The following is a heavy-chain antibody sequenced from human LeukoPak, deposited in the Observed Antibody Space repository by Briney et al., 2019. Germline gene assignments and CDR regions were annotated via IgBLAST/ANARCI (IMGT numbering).Heavy chain of an antibody. D-gene: IGHD3-10*01. J-gene: IGHJ6*03. Sequence: SETLSLTCTVSGGSLTNYYWSWIRQPPGKGLDWIGHIYYSGSTNYNPSLKSRVTISLDTSKNQFSLKVISVTAADTAVYYCARVAKHFRGGLSFYYMDVWGKGTTVTISS. CDR2: IYYSGST. CDR3: ARVAKHFRGGLSFYYMDV. V-gene: IGHV4-59*01. CDR1: GGSLTNYY.